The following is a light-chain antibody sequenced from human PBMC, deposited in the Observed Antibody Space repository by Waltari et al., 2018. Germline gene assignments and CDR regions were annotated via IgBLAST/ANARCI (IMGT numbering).Light chain of an antibody. V-gene: IGLV2-14*03. CDR1: SSDIGGYNY. Sequence: QSALTQPASVSGSPGQSITISCTGTSSDIGGYNYVPWYQQHPGKAPKGMIYDVITRPSGVSNRFSGSQSGKTASLTFSGLQADDEADYYCTSYESGGTWVFGGGTKVTV. CDR2: DVI. CDR3: TSYESGGTWV. J-gene: IGLJ3*02.